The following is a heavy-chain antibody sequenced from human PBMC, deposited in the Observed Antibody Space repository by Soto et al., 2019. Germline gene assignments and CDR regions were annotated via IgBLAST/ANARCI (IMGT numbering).Heavy chain of an antibody. CDR3: ARDLFPPLAYCGGDCHWGSDY. CDR1: GYTFTSYG. CDR2: ISAYNGNT. J-gene: IGHJ4*02. Sequence: EASVKVSCKASGYTFTSYGISWVRQAPGQGLEWMGWISAYNGNTNYAQKLQGRVTMTTDTSTSTAYMELRSLRSDDTAVYYCARDLFPPLAYCGGDCHWGSDYWGQGTLVTVSS. V-gene: IGHV1-18*01. D-gene: IGHD2-21*02.